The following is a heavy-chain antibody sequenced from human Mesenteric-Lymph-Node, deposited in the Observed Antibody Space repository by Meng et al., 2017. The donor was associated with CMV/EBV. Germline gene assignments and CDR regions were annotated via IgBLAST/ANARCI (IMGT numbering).Heavy chain of an antibody. CDR2: ISGSGGST. CDR3: ARDTPFGVVTGFDY. J-gene: IGHJ4*02. D-gene: IGHD3-3*01. Sequence: GESLKVSCAASGFTFSSFAVTWVRQAPGKGLEWVSTISGSGGSTHYADSVKGRFTISRDNSKNTLYLQMNSLRAEDTAVYYCARDTPFGVVTGFDYWGQGTLVTVSS. CDR1: GFTFSSFA. V-gene: IGHV3-23*01.